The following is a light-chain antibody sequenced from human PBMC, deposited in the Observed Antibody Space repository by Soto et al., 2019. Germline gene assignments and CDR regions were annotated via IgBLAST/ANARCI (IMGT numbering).Light chain of an antibody. Sequence: QAVVTQPPSASGAPGQGISISCSGTSSNIGGNSVSWYRQVPGTAPKLLIFSNHHRPSGVPDRFSGSKSGTSASLAISGLQAEDEADYYCSTCDDSLRCLVFGGGTKLTVL. J-gene: IGLJ2*01. CDR3: STCDDSLRCLV. CDR1: SSNIGGNS. CDR2: SNH. V-gene: IGLV1-44*01.